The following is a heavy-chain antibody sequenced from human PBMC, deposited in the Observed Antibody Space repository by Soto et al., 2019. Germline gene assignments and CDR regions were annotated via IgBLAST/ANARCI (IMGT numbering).Heavy chain of an antibody. V-gene: IGHV3-30-3*01. CDR1: GFTFSSYA. CDR3: AGGYGSGLLKYYYYGMDV. CDR2: ISYDGSNK. J-gene: IGHJ6*02. Sequence: QVQLVESGGGVVQPGRSLRLSCAASGFTFSSYAMHWVRQAPGKGLEWVAVISYDGSNKYYADSVKGRFTISRDNSKNTLYLQMNSLRAEDTAVYYCAGGYGSGLLKYYYYGMDVWGQGTTVTVSS. D-gene: IGHD3-10*01.